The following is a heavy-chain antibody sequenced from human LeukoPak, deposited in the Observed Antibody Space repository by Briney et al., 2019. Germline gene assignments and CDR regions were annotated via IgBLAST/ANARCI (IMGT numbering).Heavy chain of an antibody. CDR3: ATSGGFVLPNAITGNWYMDV. Sequence: GGSLRLSCGASGFTFSDYSMNWVRQAPGKGLAWVASIPTAGGYTYYADSVKGRFTISRDNAQNSLFLQMNSLRAEDTAVYFCATSGGFVLPNAITGNWYMDVWGRGTSVTVSS. V-gene: IGHV3-21*01. D-gene: IGHD2-2*01. J-gene: IGHJ6*03. CDR1: GFTFSDYS. CDR2: IPTAGGYT.